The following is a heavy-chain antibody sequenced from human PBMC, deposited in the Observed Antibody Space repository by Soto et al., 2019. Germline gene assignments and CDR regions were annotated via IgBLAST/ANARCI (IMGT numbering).Heavy chain of an antibody. CDR3: ARRFSGSYSE. CDR2: IGRAGDT. CDR1: GFSFSSSD. D-gene: IGHD3-10*01. V-gene: IGHV3-13*01. J-gene: IGHJ4*01. Sequence: GGSLRLSCAASGFSFSSSDLHWVRQAAGKGLEWVSAIGRAGDTYYPDSVKGRFTISRENARNSLYLQMNSLRVGDTAVYYCARRFSGSYSEWGPGTLVTVSS.